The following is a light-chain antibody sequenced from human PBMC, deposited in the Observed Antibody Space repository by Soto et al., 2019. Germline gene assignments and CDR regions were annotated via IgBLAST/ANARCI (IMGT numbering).Light chain of an antibody. CDR2: DAS. CDR1: QTISSW. V-gene: IGKV1-5*01. Sequence: DIQMTQSPSTLSGSVGDRVTITCRASQTISSWLAWYQQKPGKAPKLLIYDASSLESGVPSRFRGSGSETEFTLTISGLQPDDFATYYCQQFSDGWTFGQGTKVDI. J-gene: IGKJ1*01. CDR3: QQFSDGWT.